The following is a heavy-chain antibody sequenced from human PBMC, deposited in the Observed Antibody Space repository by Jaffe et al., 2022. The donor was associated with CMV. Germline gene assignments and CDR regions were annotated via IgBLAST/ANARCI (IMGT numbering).Heavy chain of an antibody. CDR2: IFVGGGT. Sequence: EVQLVETGGGLIQPGGSLRLSCAASGFSVSNTYMNWVRQAPGKGLEWVSLIFVGGGTYYADSVKGRFTISRDNSKNTLYLDMSDLRAEDTALYYCARGSDWGSPFDHWGQGTLVTVSS. V-gene: IGHV3-53*02. CDR3: ARGSDWGSPFDH. CDR1: GFSVSNTY. J-gene: IGHJ4*02. D-gene: IGHD3-16*01.